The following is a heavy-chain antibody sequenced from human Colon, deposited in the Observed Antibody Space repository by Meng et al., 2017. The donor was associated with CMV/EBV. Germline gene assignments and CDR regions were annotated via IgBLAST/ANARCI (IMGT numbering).Heavy chain of an antibody. CDR2: ISDTYI. CDR1: GFTFSRSS. V-gene: IGHV3-21*01. Sequence: AAPGFTFSRSSMNWVRQAPGKGLEWLSFISDTYIFYADSVKGRFTISRDNAKKSLYLQMNSLRDDDTAVYYCARDNRENSNLDAFDIWGQGTVVTVSS. CDR3: ARDNRENSNLDAFDI. D-gene: IGHD4-11*01. J-gene: IGHJ3*02.